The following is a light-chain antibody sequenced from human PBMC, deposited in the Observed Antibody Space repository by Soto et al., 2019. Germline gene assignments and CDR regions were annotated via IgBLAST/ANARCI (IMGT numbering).Light chain of an antibody. CDR2: DVS. CDR1: NSDVDGYNF. CDR3: SSYTSTSTLV. J-gene: IGLJ2*01. V-gene: IGLV2-14*03. Sequence: QSALTQPASMSGSPGQSITISCTGTNSDVDGYNFVSWYQQHPGKAPKLMIYDVSNRPSGVSNRFSGSKSGNTASLTISGLQAEDEADYYCSSYTSTSTLVFGGGTKLTVL.